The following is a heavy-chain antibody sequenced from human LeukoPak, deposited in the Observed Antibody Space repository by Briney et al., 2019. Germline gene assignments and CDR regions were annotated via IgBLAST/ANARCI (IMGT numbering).Heavy chain of an antibody. D-gene: IGHD3-22*01. CDR3: ARYGHHDSSGYPDY. Sequence: GGSLRLSCAASGFTFSSYSMNWVRQAPGKGLEWVSSISSSSSYIYYADSVKGRFTISRDNAKNSLYLQMNSLRAEDTAVYYCARYGHHDSSGYPDYWGQGTLVTVSS. J-gene: IGHJ4*02. CDR1: GFTFSSYS. CDR2: ISSSSSYI. V-gene: IGHV3-21*01.